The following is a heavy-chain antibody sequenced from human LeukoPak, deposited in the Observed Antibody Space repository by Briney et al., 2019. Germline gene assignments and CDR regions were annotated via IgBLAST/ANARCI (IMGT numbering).Heavy chain of an antibody. Sequence: SETLSLTCTVSGGSISSSSYYWAWIRQPPGNGLEWIGGIYYSGSTYYNPSLKSRVTISVDTSKNQFSLKLSSVTAADTAVYYCARAVRSSSFYSIDSWGQGTLVTVSS. CDR3: ARAVRSSSFYSIDS. CDR1: GGSISSSSYY. D-gene: IGHD3-22*01. V-gene: IGHV4-39*07. CDR2: IYYSGST. J-gene: IGHJ4*02.